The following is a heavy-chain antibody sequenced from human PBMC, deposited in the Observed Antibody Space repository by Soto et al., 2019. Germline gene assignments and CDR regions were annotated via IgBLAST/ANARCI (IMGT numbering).Heavy chain of an antibody. V-gene: IGHV1-2*02. CDR1: GYTFTGYY. Sequence: GASVKVSCKASGYTFTGYYMHWVRQAPGQGLEWMGWINPNSGGTNYAQKFQGRVTMTRDTSISTAYMELSRLRSDDTAVYYCARSTMVRGAHYYYYGMDVWGQGTTVTVS. CDR3: ARSTMVRGAHYYYYGMDV. CDR2: INPNSGGT. J-gene: IGHJ6*02. D-gene: IGHD3-10*01.